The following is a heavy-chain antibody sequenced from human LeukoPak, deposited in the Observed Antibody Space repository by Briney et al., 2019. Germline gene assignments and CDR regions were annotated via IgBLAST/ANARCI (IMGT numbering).Heavy chain of an antibody. J-gene: IGHJ6*03. CDR1: GGSIISHY. D-gene: IGHD3-9*01. CDR2: IYYSGST. CDR3: ARVKRFYDILTGSYYYYYYMDV. V-gene: IGHV4-59*11. Sequence: PSETLSLTCIEPGGSIISHYGSWVRQPLGEGGERIGYIYYSGSTNYNPSLKSRVNISVDTSKNQFSLKMSSVTAADTDVYYCARVKRFYDILTGSYYYYYYMDVWGKGTTVTVSS.